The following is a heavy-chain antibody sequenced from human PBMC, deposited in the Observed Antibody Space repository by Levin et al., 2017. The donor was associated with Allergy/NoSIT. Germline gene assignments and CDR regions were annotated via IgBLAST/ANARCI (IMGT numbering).Heavy chain of an antibody. CDR3: AGMKRHVLQACGI. J-gene: IGHJ3*02. Sequence: PGGSLRLSCVASGVAFSSYSMNWVRQAPGKGLEWISYISSSSSSIDYADSVKGRFTISRDNAKNSLFLQMNSLRDEDTAAYFCAGMKRHVLQACGIWGQGTMVTVSS. CDR1: GVAFSSYS. CDR2: ISSSSSSI. V-gene: IGHV3-48*02.